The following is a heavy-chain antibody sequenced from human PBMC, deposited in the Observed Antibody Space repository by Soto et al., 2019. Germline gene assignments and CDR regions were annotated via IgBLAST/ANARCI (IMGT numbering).Heavy chain of an antibody. CDR2: INAGKGDT. V-gene: IGHV1-3*01. CDR1: GYTFTNHA. D-gene: IGHD1-7*01. Sequence: SVKVSCKASGYTFTNHAIHWVRQAPGQGLEWMGWINAGKGDTKYPQRFQGRVTITRDTSASTAYMELSSLRSEDTAVYYCARNILGGTTDYWGPGTLVTVS. J-gene: IGHJ4*02. CDR3: ARNILGGTTDY.